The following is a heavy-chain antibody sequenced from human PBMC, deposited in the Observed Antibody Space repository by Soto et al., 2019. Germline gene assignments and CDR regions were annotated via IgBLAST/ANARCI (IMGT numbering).Heavy chain of an antibody. J-gene: IGHJ6*02. CDR2: IGESGTPT. CDR1: VFTFSSYA. D-gene: IGHD2-2*01. CDR3: ARYIPGVRYYGMDV. V-gene: IGHV3-23*01. Sequence: EVQLLESGGGLVQPGGSLRLSCAASVFTFSSYAMKWFRQAPGKGLEWVSLIGESGTPTYYADSVKGRFTISRDNSGNTLFLEMYSLRAEDTAVYYCARYIPGVRYYGMDVWGQGTTVTVSS.